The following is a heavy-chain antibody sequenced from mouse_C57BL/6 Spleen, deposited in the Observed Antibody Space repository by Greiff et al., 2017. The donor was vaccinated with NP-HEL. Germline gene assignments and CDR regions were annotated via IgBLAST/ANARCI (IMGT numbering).Heavy chain of an antibody. V-gene: IGHV5-6*02. CDR1: GFTFSSYG. CDR3: ARRGTEAMDY. CDR2: ISSGGSYT. D-gene: IGHD2-14*01. J-gene: IGHJ4*01. Sequence: DVMLVESGGDLVKPGGSLKLSCAASGFTFSSYGMSWVRQTPDKRLEWVATISSGGSYTYYPDSVKGRFTISRDNAKNTRYLQMSSLKSEDTAMYYCARRGTEAMDYWGQGTSVTVSA.